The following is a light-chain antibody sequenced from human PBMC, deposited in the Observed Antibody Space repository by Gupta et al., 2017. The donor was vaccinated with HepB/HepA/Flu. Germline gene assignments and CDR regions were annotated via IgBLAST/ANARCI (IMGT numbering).Light chain of an antibody. V-gene: IGLV2-14*01. CDR2: DVS. J-gene: IGLJ1*01. Sequence: QSALTPPASVSGSPGPSITLSCTGTSSDVGGYNYVSWYQQHPGKAPKLMIYDVSNRPSGVSNRFSGSKSGNTASLTISGLQAEDEADYYCSSYTSSSTLRVFGTGTKVTVL. CDR1: SSDVGGYNY. CDR3: SSYTSSSTLRV.